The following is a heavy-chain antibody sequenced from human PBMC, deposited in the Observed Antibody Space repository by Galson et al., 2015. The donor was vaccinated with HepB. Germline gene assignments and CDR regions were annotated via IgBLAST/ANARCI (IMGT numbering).Heavy chain of an antibody. Sequence: SLRLSCAASGFIFSNYGMHWVRQAPDKGLERVAYIWYDGSKQMYADSVKGRFTISRDNSKDTLYLQMSSLRAEDSAVYYCAKDIGVTTEVLWYLDSWGQGVLVTLFS. V-gene: IGHV3-30*02. CDR2: IWYDGSKQ. J-gene: IGHJ4*02. CDR1: GFIFSNYG. CDR3: AKDIGVTTEVLWYLDS. D-gene: IGHD4-23*01.